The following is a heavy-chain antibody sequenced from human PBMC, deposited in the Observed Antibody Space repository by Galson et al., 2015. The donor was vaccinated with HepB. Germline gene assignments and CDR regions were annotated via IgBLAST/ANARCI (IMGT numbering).Heavy chain of an antibody. D-gene: IGHD3-10*02. V-gene: IGHV3-23*01. Sequence: SLRLSCAASGFTFSSYAMSWVRQAPGKELEWVSAISTSGGVTYYADSVEGRFTISRDNSKNTLFLQMNSLRAEDTAVYYCAMFPNFDYWGQGTLVTVSS. J-gene: IGHJ4*02. CDR1: GFTFSSYA. CDR3: AMFPNFDY. CDR2: ISTSGGVT.